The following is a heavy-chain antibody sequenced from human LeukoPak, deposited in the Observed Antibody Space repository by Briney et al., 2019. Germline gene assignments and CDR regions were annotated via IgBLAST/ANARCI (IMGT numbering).Heavy chain of an antibody. V-gene: IGHV1-24*01. CDR3: ARDLAGTHHHFDY. Sequence: GASVKVSCKVSGYTLTELPMHWVRQAPGKGLEWMGGFDPEDGETIYAQKFQGRVTMTRDTSTSTVYMELSSLRSEDTAVYYCARDLAGTHHHFDYWGQGTLVTVSS. D-gene: IGHD1-1*01. CDR1: GYTLTELP. J-gene: IGHJ4*02. CDR2: FDPEDGET.